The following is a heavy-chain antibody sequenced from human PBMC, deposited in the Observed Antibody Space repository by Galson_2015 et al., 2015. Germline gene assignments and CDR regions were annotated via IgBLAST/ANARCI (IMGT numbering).Heavy chain of an antibody. D-gene: IGHD4-17*01. CDR3: APYGDYDFDY. V-gene: IGHV3-72*01. J-gene: IGHJ4*02. CDR2: TRKKANSYTT. CDR1: GFTFSRYE. Sequence: SLRLSCAASGFTFSRYEMNWVRQAPGKGLEWVGRTRKKANSYTTEYAASVKGRFTISRDASKNSLYLQMNSLKTEDTAVYYCAPYGDYDFDYWGQGTLVTVSS.